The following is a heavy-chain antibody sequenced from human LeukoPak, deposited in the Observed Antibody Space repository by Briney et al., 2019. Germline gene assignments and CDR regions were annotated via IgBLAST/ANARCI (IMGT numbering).Heavy chain of an antibody. D-gene: IGHD5-12*01. V-gene: IGHV3-73*01. J-gene: IGHJ3*02. Sequence: GGYLRLSCAASGFTFSGSAMHWVRQASGKGLEWVGRIRSKANSYATAYAASVKGRFTISRDDSKNTAYLQMNSLKTEDTAVYYCTTGYVVTSDAFDIWGQGTMVTVSS. CDR3: TTGYVVTSDAFDI. CDR2: IRSKANSYAT. CDR1: GFTFSGSA.